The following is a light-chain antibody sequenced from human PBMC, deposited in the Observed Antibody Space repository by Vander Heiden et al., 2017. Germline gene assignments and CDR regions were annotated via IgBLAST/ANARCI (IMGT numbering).Light chain of an antibody. J-gene: IGKJ2*01. CDR1: QSLLHSNGYNY. CDR3: MQALQTGYT. V-gene: IGKV2-28*01. Sequence: DIVMTQSPLSLPVTPGEPASISCRSSQSLLHSNGYNYLDWYLQKPGQSPQLLIYLGSNRASGVPDRFSGSGSGTDCTLKISRVEAEDVGVYYCMQALQTGYTFGQGTKLEIK. CDR2: LGS.